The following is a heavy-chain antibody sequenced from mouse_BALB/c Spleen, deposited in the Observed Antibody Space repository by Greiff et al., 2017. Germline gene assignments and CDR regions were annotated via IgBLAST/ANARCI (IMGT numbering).Heavy chain of an antibody. CDR1: GFNIKDYY. CDR2: IDPENGNT. Sequence: EVKLMESGAELVRPGALVKLSCKASGFNIKDYYMHWVKQRPEQGLEWIGWIDPENGNTIYDPKFQGKASITADTSSNTAYLQLSSLTSEDTAVYYCASDRYWFAYWGQGTLVTVSA. V-gene: IGHV14-1*02. CDR3: ASDRYWFAY. D-gene: IGHD2-14*01. J-gene: IGHJ3*01.